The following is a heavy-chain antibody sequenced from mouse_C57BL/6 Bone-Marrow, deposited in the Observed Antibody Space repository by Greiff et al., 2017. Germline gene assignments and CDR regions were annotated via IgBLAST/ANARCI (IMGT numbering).Heavy chain of an antibody. CDR2: ISNLAYSI. V-gene: IGHV5-15*04. CDR1: GFTFSDYG. D-gene: IGHD2-4*01. CDR3: ARRWDYDDYDAMDY. J-gene: IGHJ4*01. Sequence: EVKLVESGGGLVQPGGSLKLSCAASGFTFSDYGMAWVRQAPRKGPEWVAFISNLAYSIYYADTVTGRFTLSRENAKNTLYLEMSSLRSEDTAMYYCARRWDYDDYDAMDYWGQGTSVTVSS.